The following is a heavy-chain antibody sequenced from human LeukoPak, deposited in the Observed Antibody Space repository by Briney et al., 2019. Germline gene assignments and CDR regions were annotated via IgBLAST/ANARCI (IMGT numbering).Heavy chain of an antibody. CDR1: GFTFGDYA. V-gene: IGHV3-49*03. D-gene: IGHD3-10*01. CDR3: TRDRRITMVRGVIITPH. J-gene: IGHJ4*02. Sequence: PGGSLRLSCTASGFTFGDYAMSWFRQAPGKGLEWVGFIRSKAYGGTTEYAASVKGGFTISRDDSKSIAYLQMNSLKTEDTAVYYCTRDRRITMVRGVIITPHWGQGTLVTVSS. CDR2: IRSKAYGGTT.